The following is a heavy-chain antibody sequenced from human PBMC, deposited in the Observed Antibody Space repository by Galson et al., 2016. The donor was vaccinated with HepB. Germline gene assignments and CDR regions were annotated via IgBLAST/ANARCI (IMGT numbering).Heavy chain of an antibody. V-gene: IGHV1-24*01. J-gene: IGHJ4*02. CDR1: GYTLIEVS. D-gene: IGHD3-3*01. Sequence: SVKVSCKVSGYTLIEVSMHWVRQAPGKGLEWMGGFDPEDGETIYAQKLQGRITLTEDTSTDTAYMALSSLRAEDTAVYYCATSELLLRRDVDSWGQGTLVTVAS. CDR3: ATSELLLRRDVDS. CDR2: FDPEDGET.